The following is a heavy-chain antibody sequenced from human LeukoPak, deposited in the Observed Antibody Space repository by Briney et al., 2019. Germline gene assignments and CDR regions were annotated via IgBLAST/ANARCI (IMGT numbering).Heavy chain of an antibody. Sequence: SVKVSCKASGYTFTSYDINWVRQAPGQGLEWMGGIIPIFGTANYAQKFQGRVTITADESTSTAYMELSSLRSEDTAVYYCARLYDFSPPNWFDPWGQGTLVTVSS. CDR3: ARLYDFSPPNWFDP. J-gene: IGHJ5*02. CDR1: GYTFTSYD. D-gene: IGHD3-3*01. V-gene: IGHV1-69*13. CDR2: IIPIFGTA.